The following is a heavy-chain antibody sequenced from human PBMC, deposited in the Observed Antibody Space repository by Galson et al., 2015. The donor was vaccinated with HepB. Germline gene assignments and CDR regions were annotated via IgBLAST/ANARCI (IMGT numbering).Heavy chain of an antibody. CDR1: GGSFSGYY. CDR3: ARKTPRLRYNNWFDP. D-gene: IGHD3-9*01. V-gene: IGHV4-34*01. Sequence: ETLSLTCAVYGGSFSGYYWSWIRQPPGKGLEWIGEINHSGSTNYNPSLKSRVTISVDTSKNQFSLKLSSVTAADTAVYYCARKTPRLRYNNWFDPWGQGTLVTVSS. J-gene: IGHJ5*02. CDR2: INHSGST.